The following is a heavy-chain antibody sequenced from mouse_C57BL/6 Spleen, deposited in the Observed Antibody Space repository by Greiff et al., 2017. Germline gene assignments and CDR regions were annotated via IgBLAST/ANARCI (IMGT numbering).Heavy chain of an antibody. CDR2: INPGSGGT. J-gene: IGHJ4*01. CDR3: ARKGFLYAMDY. CDR1: GYAFTNYL. Sequence: QVQLKESGAELVRPGTSVKVSCKASGYAFTNYLIEWVKQRPGQGLEWIGVINPGSGGTNYNEKFKGKATLTADKSSSTAYMQLSSLTSEDSAVYFCARKGFLYAMDYWGQGTSVTVSS. V-gene: IGHV1-54*01.